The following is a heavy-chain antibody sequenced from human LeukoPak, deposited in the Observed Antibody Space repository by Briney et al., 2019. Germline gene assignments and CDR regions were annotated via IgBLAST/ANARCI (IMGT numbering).Heavy chain of an antibody. CDR3: ARYIVSYPHDAFDI. V-gene: IGHV4-59*01. J-gene: IGHJ3*02. CDR1: GGSISSYY. D-gene: IGHD1-26*01. CDR2: IYYSGST. Sequence: SETLSLTCTVSGGSISSYYWSWIRQPPGKGLEWIGYIYYSGSTSYNPSFKSRVTISVDTSKKQFSLKLSSVTAADTAFYYCARYIVSYPHDAFDIWGQGTTVTVSS.